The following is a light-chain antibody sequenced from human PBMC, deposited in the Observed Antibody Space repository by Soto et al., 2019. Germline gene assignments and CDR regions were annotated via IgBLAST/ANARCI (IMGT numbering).Light chain of an antibody. CDR3: LQHTSYPFT. CDR1: QGVGNS. Sequence: DIQMTQSPSSLSASAGDRVTITCRASQGVGNSLDWYQQKPGKAPKRLIYEISSLQTGVPSRFSGTGSGTEFTLTISGLQHEDFATYYCLQHTSYPFTFGPGTKVDIK. J-gene: IGKJ3*01. V-gene: IGKV1-17*01. CDR2: EIS.